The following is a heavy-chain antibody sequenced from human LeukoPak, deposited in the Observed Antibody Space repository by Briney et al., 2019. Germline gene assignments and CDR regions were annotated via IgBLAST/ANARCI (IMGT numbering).Heavy chain of an antibody. CDR2: ISYDGSNK. CDR1: GFTFSSYA. V-gene: IGHV3-30*04. CDR3: AREVAGSGYLAHDAFDI. Sequence: SGGSLRLSCAASGFTFSSYAMHWVRQAPGKGLEWVAVISYDGSNKYYADSVKGRFTISRDNSKNTLYLQMNSLRAEDTAVYYCAREVAGSGYLAHDAFDIWGQGTMVTVSS. D-gene: IGHD3-22*01. J-gene: IGHJ3*02.